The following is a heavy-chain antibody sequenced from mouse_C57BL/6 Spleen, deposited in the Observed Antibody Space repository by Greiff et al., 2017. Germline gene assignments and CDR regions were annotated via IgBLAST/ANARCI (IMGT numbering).Heavy chain of an antibody. CDR3: TREDYYGSSYFHY. CDR2: ISSGGDYI. V-gene: IGHV5-9-1*02. CDR1: GFTFSSYA. J-gene: IGHJ2*01. D-gene: IGHD1-1*01. Sequence: EVKLVESGEGLVKPGGSLKLSCAASGFTFSSYAMSWVRQTPEKRLEWVAYISSGGDYISYADTVEGRFTLSRDNARNTLYLQMSSLKSEDTAMYYCTREDYYGSSYFHYRGQGTTLTVSS.